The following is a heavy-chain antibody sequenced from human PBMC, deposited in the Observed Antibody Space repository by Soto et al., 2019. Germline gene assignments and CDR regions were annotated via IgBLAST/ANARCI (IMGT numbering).Heavy chain of an antibody. Sequence: QLQLQESGSGLVKPSETLSLTCIVSNGSISSRSSYWGWIRQTPGKGLEWIGSIYYIGNTYYNPSLKSRVTISIDTSKPQFALKMNSVTAADTAVYCCGGQDYGAKGYYFENWGQGALVTVSS. V-gene: IGHV4-39*01. D-gene: IGHD4-17*01. CDR1: NGSISSRSSY. CDR2: IYYIGNT. J-gene: IGHJ4*02. CDR3: GGQDYGAKGYYFEN.